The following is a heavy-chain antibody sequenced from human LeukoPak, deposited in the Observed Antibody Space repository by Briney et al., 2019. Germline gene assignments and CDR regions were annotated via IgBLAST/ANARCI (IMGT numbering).Heavy chain of an antibody. Sequence: PSETLSLTCAVYGASFSYDYWSWIRQAPGKGLEWIGEINHSGSITYNPSLKSRVTISAEKSKSQFSLRLTSVTAAGTAVYYCAKGGWSPRFDSWGQGTLVTVSS. D-gene: IGHD6-19*01. CDR1: GASFSYDY. CDR3: AKGGWSPRFDS. V-gene: IGHV4-34*01. J-gene: IGHJ5*01. CDR2: INHSGSI.